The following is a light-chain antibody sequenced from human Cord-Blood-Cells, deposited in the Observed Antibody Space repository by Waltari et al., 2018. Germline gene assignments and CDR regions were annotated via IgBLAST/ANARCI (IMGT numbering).Light chain of an antibody. J-gene: IGLJ2*01. CDR2: DVS. V-gene: IGLV2-14*01. Sequence: QSALTQPASVSGSPGQSITISSTRTSSDVGGYHYVSWYQQHPGKAPKLMIYDVSNRPSGVSNRFSGSKSGNTASLTISGLQAEDEADYYCSSYTSSSTLVFGGGTKLTVL. CDR3: SSYTSSSTLV. CDR1: SSDVGGYHY.